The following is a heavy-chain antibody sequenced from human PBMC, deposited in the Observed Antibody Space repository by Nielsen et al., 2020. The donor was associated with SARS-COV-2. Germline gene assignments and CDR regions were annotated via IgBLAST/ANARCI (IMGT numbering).Heavy chain of an antibody. CDR1: GDSMRSSDYY. J-gene: IGHJ4*02. D-gene: IGHD3-3*02. Sequence: SETLSLTCTVSGDSMRSSDYYWALIRQPPGKGLEWIGSIYYSGFTYYNSSLKRRVSMSVDTPNNQFSLRLSSVTAADTAVYYCARLNRRILEPLALASLRFDSWGPGRLVTVSS. V-gene: IGHV4-39*01. CDR3: ARLNRRILEPLALASLRFDS. CDR2: IYYSGFT.